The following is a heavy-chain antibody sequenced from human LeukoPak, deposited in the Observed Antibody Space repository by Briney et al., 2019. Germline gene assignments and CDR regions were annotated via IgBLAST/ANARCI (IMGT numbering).Heavy chain of an antibody. J-gene: IGHJ4*02. D-gene: IGHD1-1*01. CDR2: IKVDGTDK. V-gene: IGHV3-7*05. CDR3: ARDWNGSGTAFDH. CDR1: GFTFSGYW. Sequence: GSLRLSCAASGFTFSGYWMSWVRQAPGKGLEWVANIKVDGTDKYYVDSVKGRFTISSDNAKNSLSLQMTGLRAEDTAVYYCARDWNGSGTAFDHWGQGTLVTVSS.